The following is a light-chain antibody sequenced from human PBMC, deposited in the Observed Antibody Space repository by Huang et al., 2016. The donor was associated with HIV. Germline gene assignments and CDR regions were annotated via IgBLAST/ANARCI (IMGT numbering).Light chain of an antibody. J-gene: IGKJ2*01. CDR2: SSF. Sequence: DIQMTQSPSSLSASVGDRVTITCRASQSISRYLHWYQQKPGKVPKLLIYSSFNLHSGVPSRFSGSGSGTDFTLTISSLQPEDFATYYCQQSYSTTHTFGHGTKLEIK. V-gene: IGKV1-39*01. CDR1: QSISRY. CDR3: QQSYSTTHT.